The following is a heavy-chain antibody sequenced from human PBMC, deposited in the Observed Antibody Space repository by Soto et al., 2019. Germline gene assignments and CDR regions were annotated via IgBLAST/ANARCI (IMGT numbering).Heavy chain of an antibody. D-gene: IGHD3-16*01. Sequence: GSLRLSCAASGFTFISYAIILFRQAPGKGLEWVSAISGSGGSTYHADSVKGRFTISRDNSKNTLYLQMNSLRAEDTAVYYCAKFAPRHDAFDIWGQGTMVTVSS. J-gene: IGHJ3*02. CDR3: AKFAPRHDAFDI. CDR1: GFTFISYA. CDR2: ISGSGGST. V-gene: IGHV3-23*01.